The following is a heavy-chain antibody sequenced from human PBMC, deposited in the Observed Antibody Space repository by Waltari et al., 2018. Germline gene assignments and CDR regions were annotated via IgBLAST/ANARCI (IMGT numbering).Heavy chain of an antibody. CDR3: GGYAIVDY. J-gene: IGHJ4*02. CDR2: IPYDGSNK. D-gene: IGHD3-22*01. CDR1: GFTFSTYG. Sequence: QVQLVESGGGVVQPGGSLRLSCAASGFTFSTYGMHWVRQAPGKGLEWVALIPYDGSNKYYADSVKCRFTISRDNSKNTLYLQMNSLRAEDTAVYYCGGYAIVDYWGQGTLVTVSS. V-gene: IGHV3-30*02.